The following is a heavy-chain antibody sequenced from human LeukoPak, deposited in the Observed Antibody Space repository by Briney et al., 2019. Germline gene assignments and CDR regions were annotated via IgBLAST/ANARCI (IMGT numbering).Heavy chain of an antibody. CDR3: AREVYEGQRQSDAFDV. CDR1: GFTFSSHW. CDR2: VNGPGDWI. D-gene: IGHD6-25*01. V-gene: IGHV3-74*01. J-gene: IGHJ3*01. Sequence: GGSLRLSCAASGFTFSSHWMHWVRQAPGEGLVWVSRVNGPGDWIHYADSVRGRFIISRDNAENTISLQMNNLRAEDTAVYFCAREVYEGQRQSDAFDVWGQGTMVTVSS.